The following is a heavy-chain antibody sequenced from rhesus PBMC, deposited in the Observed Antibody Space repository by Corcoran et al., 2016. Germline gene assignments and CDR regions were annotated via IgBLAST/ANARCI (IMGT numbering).Heavy chain of an antibody. CDR1: GYSFTSYW. V-gene: IGHV5-20*01. CDR2: IDPSDSES. D-gene: IGHD6-25*01. CDR3: AKGMGLAAAGPLDY. J-gene: IGHJ4*01. Sequence: EVQLVQSGAEVKRPGESLKISCRTSGYSFTSYWLSWVRQMPGKVLGWMGAIDPSDSESRYDPSCQGQVTISAKKSITPASLLWSRLKASDNATYYCAKGMGLAAAGPLDYWGQGVLVTVSS.